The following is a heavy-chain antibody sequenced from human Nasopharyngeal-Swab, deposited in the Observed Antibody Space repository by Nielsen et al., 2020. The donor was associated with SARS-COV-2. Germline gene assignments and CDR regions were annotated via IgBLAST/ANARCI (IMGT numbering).Heavy chain of an antibody. CDR3: ARERGSSWYYFDY. D-gene: IGHD6-13*01. J-gene: IGHJ4*02. Sequence: WIRQPPGKGLEWVSSISSSSSYIYYADSVKGRFTISRDNAKNSLYLQMNSLRAEDTAVYYCARERGSSWYYFDYWGQGTLDTVSS. CDR2: ISSSSSYI. V-gene: IGHV3-21*01.